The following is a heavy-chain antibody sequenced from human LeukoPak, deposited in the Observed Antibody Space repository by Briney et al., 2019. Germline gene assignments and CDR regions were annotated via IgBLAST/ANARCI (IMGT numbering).Heavy chain of an antibody. D-gene: IGHD2-21*01. J-gene: IGHJ4*02. Sequence: GGSLRLSCAASGFTFSSYSMNWVRQAPGKGLEWVSYISSSSSTIFYADSVKGRFTISRDNAKNSLYLQMNSLRAEDAAVYFCAKAPVTSCRGAYCYPFDSWGQGTLVTVSS. CDR3: AKAPVTSCRGAYCYPFDS. V-gene: IGHV3-48*01. CDR2: ISSSSSTI. CDR1: GFTFSSYS.